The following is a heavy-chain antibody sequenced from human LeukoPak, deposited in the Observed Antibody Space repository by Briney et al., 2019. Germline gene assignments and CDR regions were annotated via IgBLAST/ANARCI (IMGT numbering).Heavy chain of an antibody. CDR2: ISWNSGSI. CDR1: GFTFDDYA. Sequence: GGSLRLSCAASGFTFDDYAMHWVRQAPGKGLEWVSGISWNSGSIGYAGSVKGRFTISRDNAKNSLYLQMNSLRAEDTAVYYCARGGYYGSGRYYFDSWGQGTLVTVSS. J-gene: IGHJ4*02. CDR3: ARGGYYGSGRYYFDS. V-gene: IGHV3-9*01. D-gene: IGHD3-3*01.